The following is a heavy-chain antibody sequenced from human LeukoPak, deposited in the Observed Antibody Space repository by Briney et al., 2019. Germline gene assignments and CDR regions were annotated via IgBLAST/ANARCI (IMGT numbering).Heavy chain of an antibody. CDR1: GYIFTGYY. CDR2: INPNSGGT. Sequence: ASVKVSCKASGYIFTGYYMHWVRQAPGQGLEWMGRINPNSGGTNYAQKFQGRVTMTRDTSISTAYMELSRLRSDDTAVYYCARASELLLFRWFDPWGQGTLVTVSS. V-gene: IGHV1-2*06. D-gene: IGHD3-10*01. CDR3: ARASELLLFRWFDP. J-gene: IGHJ5*02.